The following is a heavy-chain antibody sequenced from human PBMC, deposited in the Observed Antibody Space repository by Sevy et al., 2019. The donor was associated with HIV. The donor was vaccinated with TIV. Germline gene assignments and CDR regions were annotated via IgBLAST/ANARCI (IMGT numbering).Heavy chain of an antibody. D-gene: IGHD3-10*01. V-gene: IGHV3-53*01. Sequence: GGSLRLSCAASGFTVSSTYMSWVRQAPGKGLEWVSVLYSGGSTYYADSVKGRFTISRDNSKNTLYLQMNSLRAEDTAVYFCARSPGFLFDFWVQGTLVTVSS. J-gene: IGHJ4*02. CDR2: LYSGGST. CDR3: ARSPGFLFDF. CDR1: GFTVSSTY.